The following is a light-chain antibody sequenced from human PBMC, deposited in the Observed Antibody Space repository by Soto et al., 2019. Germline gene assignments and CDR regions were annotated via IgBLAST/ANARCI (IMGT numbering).Light chain of an antibody. CDR2: DVD. CDR1: SSDVGGYNY. Sequence: QSLLTHPRSLSGSPGQSVTISCTGTSSDVGGYNYVSWYQHHTGKAPKLMIYDVDKRPSGVPGRFSGSKSGNTASLTISGLQAEDEADYYCCSNAGSYPFVFGTGTKVTGL. V-gene: IGLV2-11*01. J-gene: IGLJ1*01. CDR3: CSNAGSYPFV.